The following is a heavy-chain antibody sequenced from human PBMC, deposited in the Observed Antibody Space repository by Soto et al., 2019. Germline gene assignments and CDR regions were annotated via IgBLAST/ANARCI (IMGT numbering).Heavy chain of an antibody. Sequence: PGGSLRLSCAASGFTFSSYAMSWVRQAPGKGLEWVSAISGSGGSTYYADSVKGRFTISRDNSKNTLYLQMNSLRAEDTAVYYCARALWFGELLLPTLVPQAYWGQGTLVTVSS. CDR3: ARALWFGELLLPTLVPQAY. CDR1: GFTFSSYA. V-gene: IGHV3-23*01. CDR2: ISGSGGST. J-gene: IGHJ4*02. D-gene: IGHD3-10*01.